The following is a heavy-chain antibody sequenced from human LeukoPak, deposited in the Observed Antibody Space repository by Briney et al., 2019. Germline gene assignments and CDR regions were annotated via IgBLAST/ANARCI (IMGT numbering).Heavy chain of an antibody. CDR1: GFTFSDYY. Sequence: GGSLRLSCAASGFTFSDYYMSWIRQAPGKGLEWVSYISSSGSTMYYADSVKGRFTISRDNSKNTLYLQMNSLRAEDTAVYYCARGGSYLSAFDIWGQGTMVTVSS. D-gene: IGHD1-26*01. J-gene: IGHJ3*02. CDR2: ISSSGSTM. CDR3: ARGGSYLSAFDI. V-gene: IGHV3-11*01.